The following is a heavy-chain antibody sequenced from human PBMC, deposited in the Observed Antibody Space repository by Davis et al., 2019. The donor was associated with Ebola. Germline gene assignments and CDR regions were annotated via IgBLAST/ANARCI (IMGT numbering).Heavy chain of an antibody. Sequence: LSLTCAASGFTFSSYAMHWVRQAPGKGLEWVAVISYDGSNKYYADSVKGRFTISRDNSKNTLYLQMNSLRAEDTAVYYCAKDGGLGTTSDAFDIWGQGTMVTVSS. J-gene: IGHJ3*02. D-gene: IGHD7-27*01. CDR2: ISYDGSNK. V-gene: IGHV3-30*04. CDR3: AKDGGLGTTSDAFDI. CDR1: GFTFSSYA.